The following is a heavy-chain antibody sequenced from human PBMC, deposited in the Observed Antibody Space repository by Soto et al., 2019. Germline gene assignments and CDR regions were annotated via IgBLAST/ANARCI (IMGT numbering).Heavy chain of an antibody. J-gene: IGHJ6*02. CDR1: GYTFTSYG. Sequence: ASVKVSRKASGYTFTSYGISWVRQAPGQGLEWMGWISAYNGNTNYAQKLQGRVTMTTDTSTSTAYMELRSLRSDDTAVYYCARLGSSWLYYGMDVWGQGTTVTVSS. CDR2: ISAYNGNT. CDR3: ARLGSSWLYYGMDV. D-gene: IGHD6-13*01. V-gene: IGHV1-18*01.